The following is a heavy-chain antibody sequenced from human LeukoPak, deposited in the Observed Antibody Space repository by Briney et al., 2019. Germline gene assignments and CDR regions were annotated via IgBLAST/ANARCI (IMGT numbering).Heavy chain of an antibody. CDR3: ARASILFGEYYFDY. Sequence: ASVKVSCTASGYTFTSYGISWVRQAPGQGLEWMGWISAYNGNTNYAQKLQGRVTMTTDTSTSTAYMELRSLRSDDTAVYYCARASILFGEYYFDYWGQGTLVTVSS. J-gene: IGHJ4*02. V-gene: IGHV1-18*01. CDR2: ISAYNGNT. D-gene: IGHD3-10*01. CDR1: GYTFTSYG.